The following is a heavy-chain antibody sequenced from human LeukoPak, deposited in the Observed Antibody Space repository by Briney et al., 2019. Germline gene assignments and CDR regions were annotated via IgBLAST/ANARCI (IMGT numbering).Heavy chain of an antibody. CDR1: GFTFSTYL. V-gene: IGHV3-7*01. CDR3: ARCTTGKTFGSLREIKKSREIDF. D-gene: IGHD1-1*01. Sequence: PGGSLRLSCAASGFTFSTYLMSWVRQAPGKGLEWVANIKEDESEKNYVDSVKGRFTISRDNAKNSLFLQMDSLRGEDTAVYYCARCTTGKTFGSLREIKKSREIDFWGQGTLVTVSS. CDR2: IKEDESEK. J-gene: IGHJ4*02.